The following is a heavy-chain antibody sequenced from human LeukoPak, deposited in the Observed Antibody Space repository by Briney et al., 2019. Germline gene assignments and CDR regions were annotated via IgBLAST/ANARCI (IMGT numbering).Heavy chain of an antibody. CDR2: ISGSGGST. D-gene: IGHD3-10*01. CDR3: AKRPRGSGSYYYYYYMDV. J-gene: IGHJ6*03. CDR1: GFTFSSYG. Sequence: GGSLRLSCAASGFTFSSYGMSWVRQAPGKGLEWVSAISGSGGSTYYADSVKGRFTTSRDNSKNTLYLQMNSLRAEDTAVYYCAKRPRGSGSYYYYYYMDVWGKGTTVTISS. V-gene: IGHV3-23*01.